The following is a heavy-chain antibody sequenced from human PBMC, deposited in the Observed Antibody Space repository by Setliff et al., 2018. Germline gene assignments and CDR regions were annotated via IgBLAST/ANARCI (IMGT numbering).Heavy chain of an antibody. CDR2: IYHSGRT. CDR3: ASPVDEYSSSWIFDY. V-gene: IGHV4-38-2*01. D-gene: IGHD6-13*01. Sequence: PSETLSLTCAVSGYSISSGYSWAWIRQPPGKGLEWIGSIYHSGRTYYNPSLKSRVTMSVDTSKNQFSLRLSSVTAADTAVYYCASPVDEYSSSWIFDYWGQGTLVTVSS. CDR1: GYSISSGYS. J-gene: IGHJ4*02.